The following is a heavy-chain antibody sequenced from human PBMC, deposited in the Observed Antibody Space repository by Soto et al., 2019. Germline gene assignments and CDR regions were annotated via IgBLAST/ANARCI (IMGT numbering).Heavy chain of an antibody. CDR3: AKDFSSAGSDY. V-gene: IGHV3-30*18. J-gene: IGHJ4*02. Sequence: QVQLVESGGGVVQPGRSLRLSCAASGFTFSSYGMHWVRQAPGKGLEWVAVISYDGSNKYYADSVKGRFTISRDNSKNTRYLQMNSLRAEDTAVYYCAKDFSSAGSDYCGQGTLVTVSS. CDR1: GFTFSSYG. CDR2: ISYDGSNK. D-gene: IGHD6-6*01.